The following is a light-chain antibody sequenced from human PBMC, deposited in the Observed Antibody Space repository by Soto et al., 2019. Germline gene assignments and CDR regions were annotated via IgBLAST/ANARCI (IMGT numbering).Light chain of an antibody. V-gene: IGKV3-20*01. Sequence: EIVLTQSPGTLSLSPGERATLSCRASQTVSSNYLAWFQQRPGQAPRLLIYGASTREAGTPERFGGSGSGTEFTRTITRLEPEDASVDFCQQYTGPPTTFGQGTRLEIK. J-gene: IGKJ5*01. CDR1: QTVSSNY. CDR2: GAS. CDR3: QQYTGPPTT.